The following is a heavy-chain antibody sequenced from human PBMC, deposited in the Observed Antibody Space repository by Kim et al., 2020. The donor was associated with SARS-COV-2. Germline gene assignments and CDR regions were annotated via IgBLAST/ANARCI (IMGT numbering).Heavy chain of an antibody. V-gene: IGHV3-23*01. Sequence: YYADSVKGRFTISRDNSKNTLDLQMNSLRAEETAVYFCAKTGSGGWYLDYWGRGTLVTVSP. J-gene: IGHJ4*02. D-gene: IGHD6-19*01. CDR3: AKTGSGGWYLDY.